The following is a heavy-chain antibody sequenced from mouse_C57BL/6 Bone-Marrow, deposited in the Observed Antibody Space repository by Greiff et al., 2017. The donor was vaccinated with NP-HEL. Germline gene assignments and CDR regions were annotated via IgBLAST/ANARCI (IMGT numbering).Heavy chain of an antibody. V-gene: IGHV7-3*01. CDR1: GFTFTDYY. Sequence: EVQRVESGGGLVQPGGSLSLSCAASGFTFTDYYMSWVRQPPGKALEWLGFIRNKANGYTTEYSASVKGRFTISRDNSQSIRYLQLNALRAEDSATYYCARYRRYFGVWGTGTTVTVSS. J-gene: IGHJ1*03. CDR2: IRNKANGYTT. CDR3: ARYRRYFGV.